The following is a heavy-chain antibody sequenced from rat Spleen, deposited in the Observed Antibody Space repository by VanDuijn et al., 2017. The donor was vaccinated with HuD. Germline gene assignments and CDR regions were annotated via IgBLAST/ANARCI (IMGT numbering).Heavy chain of an antibody. CDR1: GFTFSDHY. D-gene: IGHD4-3*01. CDR2: ISYDGLVP. Sequence: EVQLVESDGGLVQPGRSLKLSCAASGFTFSDHYMAWVRQAPTKGLEWVASISYDGLVPYYRDSVKGRFTISRDNAKSTLYLQINSLRSEDTATYYCSRDRGYSDFWGPGTTVTVSS. V-gene: IGHV5-29*01. CDR3: SRDRGYSDF. J-gene: IGHJ1*01.